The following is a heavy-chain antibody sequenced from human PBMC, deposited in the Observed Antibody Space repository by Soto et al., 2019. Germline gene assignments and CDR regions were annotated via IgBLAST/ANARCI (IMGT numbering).Heavy chain of an antibody. CDR1: GITFNNYA. CDR3: AKEGGGGAAMVTSYFDY. J-gene: IGHJ4*02. V-gene: IGHV3-23*01. D-gene: IGHD5-18*01. Sequence: EVQLLESGGGLVQPGGSLRLSCAASGITFNNYALNWVRQAPGKGLEWVSGISGSGTGTYYADSVKGRFTISRDNSKRTVYLHMNSLRADETAIYYCAKEGGGGAAMVTSYFDYWGQGTLVTVSS. CDR2: ISGSGTGT.